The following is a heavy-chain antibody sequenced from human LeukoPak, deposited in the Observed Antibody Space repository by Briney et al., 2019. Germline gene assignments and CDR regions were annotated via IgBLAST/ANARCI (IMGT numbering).Heavy chain of an antibody. D-gene: IGHD2/OR15-2a*01. J-gene: IGHJ5*02. Sequence: SSETLSLTCTVSGGSIDNYYWSWIRQPAGKGLEWIGRIYSSGSTNYNPSLKSRVTMSVDTSKNQFSLKLSPVTAADTAVYYCARLNRWFDPWGQGTLVTVSS. CDR3: ARLNRWFDP. CDR2: IYSSGST. CDR1: GGSIDNYY. V-gene: IGHV4-4*07.